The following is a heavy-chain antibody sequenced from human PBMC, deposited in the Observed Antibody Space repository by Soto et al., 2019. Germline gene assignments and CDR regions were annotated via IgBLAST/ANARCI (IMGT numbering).Heavy chain of an antibody. CDR2: ISTSGTNE. D-gene: IGHD3-22*01. CDR1: GFRFSDFY. V-gene: IGHV3-11*04. CDR3: AREAPTYYYDSSGYYRPNDYYYGMDV. J-gene: IGHJ6*02. Sequence: PGGSLRLSCAASGFRFSDFYMTWIRQAPGKGLEWVSYISTSGTNEFYADSVKGRFTISRDNAKASLYLQMNSLRAEDTAVYYCAREAPTYYYDSSGYYRPNDYYYGMDVWGQGTTVTVSS.